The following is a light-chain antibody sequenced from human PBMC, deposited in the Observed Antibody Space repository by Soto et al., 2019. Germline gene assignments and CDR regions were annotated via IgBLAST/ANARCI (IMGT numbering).Light chain of an antibody. CDR3: VSFTTSRSYV. CDR1: SSDVGAYIF. CDR2: DII. V-gene: IGLV2-14*03. J-gene: IGLJ1*01. Sequence: QPVLTQPASVSGSPGQSITISCTGTSSDVGAYIFVSWYQQHPGKAPKLMIYDIINRPSGVSNRFSGSKSGNTASLTISGLQAEDEADYYCVSFTTSRSYVFGTGTQLTVL.